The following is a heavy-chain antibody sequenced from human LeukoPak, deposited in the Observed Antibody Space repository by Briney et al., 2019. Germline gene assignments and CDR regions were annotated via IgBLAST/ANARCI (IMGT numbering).Heavy chain of an antibody. J-gene: IGHJ6*03. D-gene: IGHD2-21*01. CDR2: IYSGGST. CDR1: GFTVSSNY. CDR3: ARQRADYSYYYVDV. V-gene: IGHV3-66*02. Sequence: GGSLRLSCAASGFTVSSNYMSWVRQAPGKGLEWVSVIYSGGSTYYADSVKGRFTISRDNSKNTLYLQMNSLRAEDTAVYYCARQRADYSYYYVDVWGKGTTVTVS.